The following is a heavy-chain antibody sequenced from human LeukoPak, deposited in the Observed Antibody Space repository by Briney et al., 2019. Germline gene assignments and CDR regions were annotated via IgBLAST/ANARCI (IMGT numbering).Heavy chain of an antibody. CDR3: ARDADATDSSGYYYYFDY. CDR2: IYTSRST. CDR1: GGSISSYY. D-gene: IGHD3-22*01. V-gene: IGHV4-4*07. J-gene: IGHJ4*02. Sequence: SETLSLTCTVSGGSISSYYWSWIRQPAGKGLEWIGRIYTSRSTNYNPSLKSRVTMSVDTSKNQFSLKLSSVTAADTAVYYCARDADATDSSGYYYYFDYWGQGTLVTVSS.